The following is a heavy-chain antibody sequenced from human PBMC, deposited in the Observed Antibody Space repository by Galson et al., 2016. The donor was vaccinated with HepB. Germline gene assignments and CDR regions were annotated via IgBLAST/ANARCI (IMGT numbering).Heavy chain of an antibody. Sequence: SLRLSCAASGFIFNRNAIHWVRQAPGNGLEWVAVVSHDASHEHYADSVKGRFTLSRDNSERTVNLQMNTLRPEDTAIYYCAKDQYAYGKTLSQTDQWGQGTLVIVSS. CDR3: AKDQYAYGKTLSQTDQ. V-gene: IGHV3-30*04. CDR2: VSHDASHE. J-gene: IGHJ5*02. CDR1: GFIFNRNA. D-gene: IGHD1/OR15-1a*01.